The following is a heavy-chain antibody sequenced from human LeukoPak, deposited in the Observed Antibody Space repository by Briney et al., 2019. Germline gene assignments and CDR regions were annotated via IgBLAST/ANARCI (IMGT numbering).Heavy chain of an antibody. V-gene: IGHV3-7*01. CDR1: GFTFSSYW. D-gene: IGHD2-2*01. CDR2: IKQDGSEK. Sequence: PGGSLRLSCAASGFTFSSYWMSWVRQAPGKGLEWVANIKQDGSEKYYVDSVKGRFTISRDNAKNSLYLQMNSLRAEDTAVYYCAKEIGGRCSSTSCYLTVDYWGQGTLVTVSS. CDR3: AKEIGGRCSSTSCYLTVDY. J-gene: IGHJ4*02.